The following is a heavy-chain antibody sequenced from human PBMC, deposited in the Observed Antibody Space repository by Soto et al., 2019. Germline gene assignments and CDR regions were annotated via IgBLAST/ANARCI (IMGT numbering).Heavy chain of an antibody. CDR2: TYYRSKWFN. CDR3: ARGLSGILLT. J-gene: IGHJ5*02. D-gene: IGHD3-3*01. CDR1: GDSVSSNSAT. V-gene: IGHV6-1*01. Sequence: QVQLQQSGPGLVKHSQTLSLTCAISGDSVSSNSATWNWIRQSPSRGLEWLGRTYYRSKWFNDCAVSVKSRITVNPDTSNNQFSLQLNSVTHEDTAVYYCARGLSGILLTWGQGTLVTVSS.